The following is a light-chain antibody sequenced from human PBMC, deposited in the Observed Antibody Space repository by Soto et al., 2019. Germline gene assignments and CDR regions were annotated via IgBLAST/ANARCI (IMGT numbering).Light chain of an antibody. J-gene: IGKJ1*01. CDR1: LSVSSSY. CDR3: QQYGSSPRT. Sequence: EIVLTQSPGALSLSPGERATLSCGASLSVSSSYLAWYQQKPGQAPRLLIYGASTRATGIPDRFSGSGSGTDFTLTISRLEPEDFAVYYCQQYGSSPRTFGQGTKVEIK. CDR2: GAS. V-gene: IGKV3-20*01.